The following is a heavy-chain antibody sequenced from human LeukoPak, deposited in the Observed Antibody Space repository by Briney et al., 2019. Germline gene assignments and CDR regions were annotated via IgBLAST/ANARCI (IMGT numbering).Heavy chain of an antibody. V-gene: IGHV3-73*01. CDR2: IRSKANSYAT. J-gene: IGHJ2*01. CDR3: AKRVADFYWYFDL. D-gene: IGHD6-19*01. CDR1: GFTFSGSA. Sequence: GGSLKLSCAASGFTFSGSAMHWVRQASGKGLEWVGRIRSKANSYATAYAASVKGRFTISRDNSKNTLYLQMNSLRAEDTAVYYCAKRVADFYWYFDLWGRGTLVTVSS.